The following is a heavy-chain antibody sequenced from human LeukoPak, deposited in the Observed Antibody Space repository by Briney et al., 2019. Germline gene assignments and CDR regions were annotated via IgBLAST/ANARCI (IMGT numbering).Heavy chain of an antibody. CDR3: ARGPGGSSSSGVGY. CDR2: INHSGST. Sequence: SETLSLTCAVYGGSFSGYYWSWIRQPPGKGLEWIGEINHSGSTNYNPSLKSRVTISVDTSKNQFSLKLSSVTAADAAVYYCARGPGGSSSSGVGYWGQGTLVTVSS. V-gene: IGHV4-34*01. D-gene: IGHD6-6*01. CDR1: GGSFSGYY. J-gene: IGHJ4*02.